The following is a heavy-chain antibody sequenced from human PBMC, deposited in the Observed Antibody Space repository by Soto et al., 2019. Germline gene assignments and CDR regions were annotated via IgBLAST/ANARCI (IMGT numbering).Heavy chain of an antibody. V-gene: IGHV3-11*01. CDR3: ARDASHYYYYYMDV. J-gene: IGHJ6*03. CDR1: GFTFSDYY. CDR2: ISSSGSTI. Sequence: GGSLRLSCAASGFTFSDYYMSWIRQAPGKGLEWVSYISSSGSTIYYADSVKGRFTISRDNAKNSLYLQMNSLRAEDTAVYYCARDASHYYYYYMDVWGKGTTVTVSS.